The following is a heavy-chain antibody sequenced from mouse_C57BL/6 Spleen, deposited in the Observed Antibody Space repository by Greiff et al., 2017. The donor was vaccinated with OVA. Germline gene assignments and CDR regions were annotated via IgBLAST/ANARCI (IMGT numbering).Heavy chain of an antibody. V-gene: IGHV3-6*01. D-gene: IGHD2-4*01. Sequence: EVKLMESGPGLVKPSQSLSLTCSVTGYSITSGYYWNWIRQFPGNKLEWMGYISYDGSNNYNPSLKNRISITRDTSKNQFFLKLNSVTTEDTATYYCARDDDYDYDRDSWFAYWGQGTLVTVSA. CDR3: ARDDDYDYDRDSWFAY. CDR1: GYSITSGYY. J-gene: IGHJ3*01. CDR2: ISYDGSN.